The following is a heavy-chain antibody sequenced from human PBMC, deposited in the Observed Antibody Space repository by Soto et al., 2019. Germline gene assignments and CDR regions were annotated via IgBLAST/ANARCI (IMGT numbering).Heavy chain of an antibody. Sequence: ASVKVSCTASGYTFTSYALHWVRQAPGQRLEWMGWINAGNGNTKYSQKFKGRVTITRDTSASTAYMELSSLRSEDTAVYYCARDWLLASRGYDYWGQGTLATVSS. CDR1: GYTFTSYA. V-gene: IGHV1-3*01. CDR3: ARDWLLASRGYDY. J-gene: IGHJ4*02. CDR2: INAGNGNT. D-gene: IGHD3-22*01.